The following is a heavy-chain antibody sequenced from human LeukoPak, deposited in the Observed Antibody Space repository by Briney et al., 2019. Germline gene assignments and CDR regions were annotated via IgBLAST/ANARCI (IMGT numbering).Heavy chain of an antibody. CDR1: GFTFDDYA. CDR2: ISWDGGST. CDR3: AKSPNYYYMDV. Sequence: PGRSLRLSCAASGFTFDDYAMHWVRQAPGKGLEWVSLISWDGGSTYYADSVKGRFTISRDNSKNSLYLQMNSLRAEDTALYYCAKSPNYYYMDVWGKGTTVTVSS. J-gene: IGHJ6*03. V-gene: IGHV3-43D*03.